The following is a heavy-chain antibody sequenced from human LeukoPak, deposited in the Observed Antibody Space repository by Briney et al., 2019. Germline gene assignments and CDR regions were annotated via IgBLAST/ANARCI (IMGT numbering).Heavy chain of an antibody. D-gene: IGHD2-15*01. CDR3: AKEQLLPYSFDY. V-gene: IGHV3-23*01. J-gene: IGHJ4*02. CDR1: GFTFSSYA. Sequence: GGSLRLSCAASGFTFSSYAMSWVRQAPGRGLEWVSAISGSGGSTYYADSVKGRFTISSDNSTNTLYLQMNSLRAEDTAVYYCAKEQLLPYSFDYWGQGTLVTVSS. CDR2: ISGSGGST.